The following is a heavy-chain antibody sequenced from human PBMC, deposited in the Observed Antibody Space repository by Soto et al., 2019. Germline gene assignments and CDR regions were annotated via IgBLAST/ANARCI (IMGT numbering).Heavy chain of an antibody. Sequence: ASVKVSCKASGYTFTSYGISWVRQAPGQGLEWMGWISAYNGNTNYAQKLQGRVTMTTDTSTSTAYMKLRSLRSDDTAVYYCARDTIPIYYDSSGYYFTPSYYYGMDVWGQGTTVTVSS. V-gene: IGHV1-18*01. CDR2: ISAYNGNT. CDR3: ARDTIPIYYDSSGYYFTPSYYYGMDV. CDR1: GYTFTSYG. J-gene: IGHJ6*02. D-gene: IGHD3-22*01.